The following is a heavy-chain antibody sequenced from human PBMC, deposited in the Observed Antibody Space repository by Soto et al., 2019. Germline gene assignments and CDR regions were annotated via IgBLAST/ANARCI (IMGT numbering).Heavy chain of an antibody. D-gene: IGHD3-3*01. CDR3: ARGDYDFWSGPSDFDY. Sequence: PGESLKISCKGSGYSFTSYWIGWVRQMPGKGLEWMGIIYPGDSDTRYSPSFQGQVTISADKSISTAYLQWSSLKASDTAMYYCARGDYDFWSGPSDFDYWGQGTLVTVSS. CDR2: IYPGDSDT. CDR1: GYSFTSYW. V-gene: IGHV5-51*01. J-gene: IGHJ4*02.